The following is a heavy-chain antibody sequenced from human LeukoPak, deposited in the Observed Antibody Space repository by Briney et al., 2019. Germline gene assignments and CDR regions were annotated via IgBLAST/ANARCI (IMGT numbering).Heavy chain of an antibody. CDR2: ISSSSGYI. Sequence: GGSLRLSCAASGFTFSSYSMNWVRQAPGKGLERVSSISSSSGYIYYADSVKGRFTISRDNAKNSLYLQMNSLRAEDTAVYYCARVRDVGVRGVINAFDIWGQGTMVTVSS. CDR3: ARVRDVGVRGVINAFDI. D-gene: IGHD3-10*01. V-gene: IGHV3-21*01. J-gene: IGHJ3*02. CDR1: GFTFSSYS.